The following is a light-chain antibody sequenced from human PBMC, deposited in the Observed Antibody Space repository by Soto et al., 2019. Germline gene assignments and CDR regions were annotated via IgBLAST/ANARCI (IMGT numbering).Light chain of an antibody. V-gene: IGKV1-39*01. CDR1: QSISSY. Sequence: DIQMTQSPSSLSASVGDRVTITCRASQSISSYLNWYQQKPGKAPKLLIYAASSLQSGVPSRFSGSGSGTDFILTISRPQPEDFATYYCQQSYSTPFTFGPGTKVDIK. J-gene: IGKJ3*01. CDR3: QQSYSTPFT. CDR2: AAS.